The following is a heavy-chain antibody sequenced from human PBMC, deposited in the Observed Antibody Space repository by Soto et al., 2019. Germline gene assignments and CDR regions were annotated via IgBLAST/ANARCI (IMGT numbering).Heavy chain of an antibody. CDR2: ISYDGSNK. CDR1: GFTFSSYA. V-gene: IGHV3-30-3*01. D-gene: IGHD4-17*01. Sequence: QVQLVESGGGVVQPGRSLRLSCAASGFTFSSYAMHWVRQAPGKGLEWVAVISYDGSNKYYADSVKGRFTISRDNSKNTLYLQMNSLRAEDTAVYYCARVPDRRDYGDYVPDDYWGQGTLVTVSS. CDR3: ARVPDRRDYGDYVPDDY. J-gene: IGHJ4*02.